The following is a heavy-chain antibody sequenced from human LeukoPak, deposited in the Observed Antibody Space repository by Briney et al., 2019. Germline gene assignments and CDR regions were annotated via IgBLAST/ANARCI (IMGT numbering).Heavy chain of an antibody. D-gene: IGHD3-10*01. J-gene: IGHJ3*02. V-gene: IGHV4-38-2*02. CDR1: GYSISSGYY. Sequence: PSETLSLTCTASGYSISSGYYWGWIRQPPGKGLEWIGSIYYSGSTYYNPSLKSRVTISVDTSKNQFSLKLSSVTAADTAVYYCARASKGNAFDIWGQGTMVTVSS. CDR3: ARASKGNAFDI. CDR2: IYYSGST.